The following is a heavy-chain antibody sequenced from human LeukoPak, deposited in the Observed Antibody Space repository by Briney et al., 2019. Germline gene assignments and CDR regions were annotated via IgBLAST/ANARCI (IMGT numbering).Heavy chain of an antibody. V-gene: IGHV4-61*01. CDR3: ARATSSSFDY. CDR1: GGSVSSGTYF. Sequence: SETLSLTCTVSGGSVSSGTYFWTWVRQPPGKGLEWIGHIHYSVTTNYNPSLKSRVTMSLDTSKNQFSLKLTSVTAADTAVYYCARATSSSFDYWGQGTLVTVSS. D-gene: IGHD6-13*01. CDR2: IHYSVTT. J-gene: IGHJ4*02.